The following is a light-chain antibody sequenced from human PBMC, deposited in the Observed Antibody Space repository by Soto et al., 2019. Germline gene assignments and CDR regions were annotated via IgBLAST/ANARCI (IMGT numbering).Light chain of an antibody. CDR2: AAS. V-gene: IGKV1-9*01. J-gene: IGKJ4*01. CDR1: QGISSY. Sequence: IQLTQSPSSLSASVGDRVTITCRASQGISSYLAWYQQKPGKAPKLLIYAASTLQSGVPSRFSGSGSGTDFTLTISRLQPEDFATYYCQQLNSYTFGGGTKVEIK. CDR3: QQLNSYT.